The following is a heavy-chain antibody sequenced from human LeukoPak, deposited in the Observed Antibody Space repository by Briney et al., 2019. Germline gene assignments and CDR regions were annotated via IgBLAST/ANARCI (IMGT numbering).Heavy chain of an antibody. J-gene: IGHJ5*02. CDR1: VGSISSSSYY. V-gene: IGHV4-39*01. CDR3: ARRAIFGVVISSLWFDP. CDR2: IYYSGST. Sequence: SETLSLTCTVSVGSISSSSYYWGWIRQPPGKGLEWIGSIYYSGSTYYNPSLKSRVTISVDTSKNQFSLKLSSVTAADTAVYYCARRAIFGVVISSLWFDPWGQGTLVTVSS. D-gene: IGHD3-3*01.